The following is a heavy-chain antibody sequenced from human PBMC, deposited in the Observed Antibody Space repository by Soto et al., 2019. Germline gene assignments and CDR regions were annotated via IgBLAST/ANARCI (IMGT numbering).Heavy chain of an antibody. CDR3: ARDGKRGSRAYYFDC. D-gene: IGHD3-10*01. CDR1: GGTFSSYA. CDR2: IIPIFGTA. V-gene: IGHV1-69*12. Sequence: QVQLVQSGAEVKKPGSSVKVSCKASGGTFSSYAISWVRQAPGQGLEWMGGIIPIFGTANYAQKFQGRVTITADESTSTAHMELSSLSSEDTAVYYCARDGKRGSRAYYFDCWGQGTLVTVSS. J-gene: IGHJ4*02.